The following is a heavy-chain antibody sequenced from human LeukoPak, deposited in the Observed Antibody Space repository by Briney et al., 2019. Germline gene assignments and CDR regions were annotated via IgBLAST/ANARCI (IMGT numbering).Heavy chain of an antibody. Sequence: PSETLSLTCTVSGGSIYSSSYYWGWIRQPPGKGLEWIGRIYTCGSTNYNPSLKSRVTMSVDTSKNQFSLKLSSVTAADTAVYYCARTSGSYELDYWGQGTLVTVSS. J-gene: IGHJ4*02. D-gene: IGHD1-26*01. CDR1: GGSIYSSSYY. CDR2: IYTCGST. V-gene: IGHV4-39*07. CDR3: ARTSGSYELDY.